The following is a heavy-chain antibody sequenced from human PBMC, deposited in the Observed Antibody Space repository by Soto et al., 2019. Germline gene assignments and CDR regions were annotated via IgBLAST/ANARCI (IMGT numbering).Heavy chain of an antibody. CDR3: ARVLHCRTTACYAPAYNWFDP. CDR2: IYYSGNA. J-gene: IGHJ5*02. V-gene: IGHV4-31*03. CDR1: GGSISSGDYY. Sequence: SETLSLTCTVSGGSISSGDYYWNWIRQPPGKGLEWIGYIYYSGNAFYNPSLKSRLTISVDTSKNEFSLKLSSVTAADTAVYYCARVLHCRTTACYAPAYNWFDPWGQGTLVTVSS. D-gene: IGHD2-2*01.